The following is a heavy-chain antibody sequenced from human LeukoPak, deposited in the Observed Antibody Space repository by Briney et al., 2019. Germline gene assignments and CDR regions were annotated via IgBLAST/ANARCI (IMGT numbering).Heavy chain of an antibody. D-gene: IGHD1-26*01. J-gene: IGHJ6*02. CDR2: MNPNSGNT. Sequence: GASVKVSCKASGYTFTSYDINWVRQATGQGLEWMGWMNPNSGNTGYAQKFQGRVTMTRNTSISTAYMELSSLRSEDTAVYYCARGGWELLSAFKRTDYYYYGMDVWGQGTTVTVSS. CDR3: ARGGWELLSAFKRTDYYYYGMDV. V-gene: IGHV1-8*01. CDR1: GYTFTSYD.